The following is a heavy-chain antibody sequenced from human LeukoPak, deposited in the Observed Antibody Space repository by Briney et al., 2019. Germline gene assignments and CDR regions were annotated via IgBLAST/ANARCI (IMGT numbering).Heavy chain of an antibody. CDR3: AREDLCGGDCYLIDY. J-gene: IGHJ4*02. Sequence: SVKVSCKASGGTFSSYAISWVRQAPGQGLEWMGRIIPILGIANYAQKFQGRVTITADKSTSTAYMELSSLRSEDTAVYYCAREDLCGGDCYLIDYWGQGTLVTVSS. CDR1: GGTFSSYA. D-gene: IGHD2-21*02. V-gene: IGHV1-69*04. CDR2: IIPILGIA.